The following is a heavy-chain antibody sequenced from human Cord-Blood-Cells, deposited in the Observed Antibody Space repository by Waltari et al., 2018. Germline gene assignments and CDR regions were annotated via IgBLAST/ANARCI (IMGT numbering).Heavy chain of an antibody. V-gene: IGHV2-70*04. D-gene: IGHD6-13*01. J-gene: IGHJ4*02. Sequence: QVTLKESGPALVKPTQTLTLTCTFSGFSLSTSGMRVSWIRPPPGKALEWLARIDWDDDKFYSTSLKTRLTISKDTSKNQVVLTMTNMDPVDTATYYCARTNPYSSSWYYFDYWGQGTLVTVSS. CDR3: ARTNPYSSSWYYFDY. CDR2: IDWDDDK. CDR1: GFSLSTSGMR.